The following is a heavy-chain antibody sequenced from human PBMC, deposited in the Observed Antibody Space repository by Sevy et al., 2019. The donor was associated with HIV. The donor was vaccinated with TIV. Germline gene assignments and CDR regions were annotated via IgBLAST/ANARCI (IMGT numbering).Heavy chain of an antibody. J-gene: IGHJ6*02. V-gene: IGHV1-18*01. CDR1: GYTFTSYG. D-gene: IGHD2-2*01. Sequence: ASVKVSCKASGYTFTSYGISWVRQAPGQGLEWMGWISGYNGNTNYAQKLQGRVTMTTDTSTSTAYMELRSLRSDDTTVCYCARDDCSSTSCQPYYYYGMDVWGQGTTVTVSS. CDR2: ISGYNGNT. CDR3: ARDDCSSTSCQPYYYYGMDV.